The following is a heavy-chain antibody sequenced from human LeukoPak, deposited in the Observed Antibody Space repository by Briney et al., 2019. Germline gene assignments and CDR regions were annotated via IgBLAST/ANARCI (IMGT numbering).Heavy chain of an antibody. CDR2: ISSSSSYI. CDR3: ARDDRDLTTVTTLDY. V-gene: IGHV3-21*01. J-gene: IGHJ4*02. Sequence: GGSLRLSCAASGFTFSSYSMNWVRQAPGKGLEWVSSISSSSSYIYYADSVKGRFTISRDNAKNSLYLQMNSLRAEDAAVYYCARDDRDLTTVTTLDYWGQGTLVTVSS. CDR1: GFTFSSYS. D-gene: IGHD4-11*01.